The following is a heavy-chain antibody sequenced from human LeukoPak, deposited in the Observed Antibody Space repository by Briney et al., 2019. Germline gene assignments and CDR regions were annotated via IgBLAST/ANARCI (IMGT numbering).Heavy chain of an antibody. V-gene: IGHV1-69*13. CDR3: AASGRYSYGYGY. D-gene: IGHD5-18*01. CDR2: IIPIFGTA. Sequence: ASVKVSCKASGGTFSSYAISWVRQAPGQGLEWMGGIIPIFGTANYAQKFQGRVTITADESTSTAYMELSSLRSEDTAVYYCAASGRYSYGYGYWGQGTLVTVSS. J-gene: IGHJ4*02. CDR1: GGTFSSYA.